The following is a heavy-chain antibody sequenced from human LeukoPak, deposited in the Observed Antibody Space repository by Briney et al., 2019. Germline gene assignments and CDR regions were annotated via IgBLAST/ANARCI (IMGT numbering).Heavy chain of an antibody. CDR2: IGGSGGRT. V-gene: IGHV3-23*01. D-gene: IGHD6-13*01. CDR3: ARDLAAAGPYTYYIDY. Sequence: PGGALRLSCGVPGNTLSNYGMRSVRQATGKGLGWVEGIGGSGGRTNYADSVKGRFTISRDSPKNTLYLQMNSLRAEDTAVYYCARDLAAAGPYTYYIDYWGQGTLVTVSS. CDR1: GNTLSNYG. J-gene: IGHJ4*02.